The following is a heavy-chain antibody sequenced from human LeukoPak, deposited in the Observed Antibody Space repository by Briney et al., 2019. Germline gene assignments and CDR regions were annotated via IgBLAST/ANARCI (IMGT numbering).Heavy chain of an antibody. D-gene: IGHD2-15*01. Sequence: SETLSLTCAVYGGSFSGYYWSWIRQPPGKGLEWIGEINHSGSTNYNPSLKSRVTITVDTSKNQFSLKLISVTAADTAVYYCAREVFVSCSGGSCYSGGWFDPWGQGTLVTVSS. J-gene: IGHJ5*02. CDR1: GGSFSGYY. V-gene: IGHV4-34*01. CDR2: INHSGST. CDR3: AREVFVSCSGGSCYSGGWFDP.